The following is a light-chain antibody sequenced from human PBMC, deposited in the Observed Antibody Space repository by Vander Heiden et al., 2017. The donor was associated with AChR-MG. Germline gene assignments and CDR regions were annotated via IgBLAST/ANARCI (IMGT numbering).Light chain of an antibody. J-gene: IGLJ2*01. Sequence: SYELTPPPSVAVSPGQTASITCSVDGLPKQYTYWYQQKPGQAPVLVIYKDSERPSGIPERFSGSSSGTTVTLTISGVQAEDEADYYCQSVDSSGTYVVFGGGTKLTAL. CDR3: QSVDSSGTYVV. CDR2: KDS. V-gene: IGLV3-25*03. CDR1: GLPKQY.